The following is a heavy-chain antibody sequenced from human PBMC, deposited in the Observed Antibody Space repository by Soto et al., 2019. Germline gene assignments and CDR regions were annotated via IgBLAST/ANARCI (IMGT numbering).Heavy chain of an antibody. Sequence: QVQLVQSGAEVKKPGASVKVSCKASGYTFTGYYMHWVRQAPGQGLDWMGWINPNSGGTNYAQKFQGWVTMTRDTSSSTAYMELSRLRSDDTAVYYCARDLIAAAGTYYYGMDVWGQGTTVTVSS. V-gene: IGHV1-2*04. D-gene: IGHD6-13*01. J-gene: IGHJ6*02. CDR1: GYTFTGYY. CDR2: INPNSGGT. CDR3: ARDLIAAAGTYYYGMDV.